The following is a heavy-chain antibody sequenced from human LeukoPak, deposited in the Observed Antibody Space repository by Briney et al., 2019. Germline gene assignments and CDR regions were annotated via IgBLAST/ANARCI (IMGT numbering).Heavy chain of an antibody. J-gene: IGHJ5*02. D-gene: IGHD3-22*01. CDR3: ARHRYYYDSSGYYYQP. V-gene: IGHV4-59*01. Sequence: SETLSLTCTVSGASISSYYWSWIRQPPGKGLEWIGYIYYSGSTNYNPSLKSQVTISVDTSKNQFSLRLSFVTAADTAVYYCARHRYYYDSSGYYYQPWGQGTLVTVSS. CDR2: IYYSGST. CDR1: GASISSYY.